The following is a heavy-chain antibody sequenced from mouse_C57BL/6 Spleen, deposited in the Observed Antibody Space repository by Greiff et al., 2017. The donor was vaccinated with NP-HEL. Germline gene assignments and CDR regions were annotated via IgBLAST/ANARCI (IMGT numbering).Heavy chain of an antibody. J-gene: IGHJ2*01. CDR3: TRYYYGSFSFYYFDY. Sequence: QVQLKQSGAELVRPGASVTLSCKASGYTFTDYEMHWVKQTPVHGLEWIGAIDPETGGTAYNQKFKGKAILTADKSSSTAYMELRSLTSEDSSVYYCTRYYYGSFSFYYFDYWGKGTTLTVSS. D-gene: IGHD1-1*01. V-gene: IGHV1-15*01. CDR1: GYTFTDYE. CDR2: IDPETGGT.